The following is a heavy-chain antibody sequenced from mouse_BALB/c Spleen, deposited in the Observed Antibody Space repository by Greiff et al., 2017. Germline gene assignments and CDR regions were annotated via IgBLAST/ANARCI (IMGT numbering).Heavy chain of an antibody. CDR2: IYPYNGGT. D-gene: IGHD2-3*01. Sequence: VQLQQSGPELVKPGASVKISCKASGYTFTDYNMHWVKQSHGKSLEWIGYIYPYNGGTGYNQKFKSKATLTVDNSSSTAYMELRSLTSEDSAVYYCATDGYYNYAMDYWGQGTSVTVSS. CDR3: ATDGYYNYAMDY. V-gene: IGHV1S29*02. CDR1: GYTFTDYN. J-gene: IGHJ4*01.